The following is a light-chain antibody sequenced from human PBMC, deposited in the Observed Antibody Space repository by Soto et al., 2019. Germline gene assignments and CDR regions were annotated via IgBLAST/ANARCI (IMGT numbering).Light chain of an antibody. Sequence: QSALTQPPSASGTPGQTIAISCSGGSSNIGSHTVNWYQQLPGTAPRLLIYSNTQRPSGVPDRFSGSKSGTAASLAISGLQSEYEGDYYCAAWYDSLNGVVFGGGTKVTVL. J-gene: IGLJ2*01. CDR3: AAWYDSLNGVV. CDR2: SNT. V-gene: IGLV1-44*01. CDR1: SSNIGSHT.